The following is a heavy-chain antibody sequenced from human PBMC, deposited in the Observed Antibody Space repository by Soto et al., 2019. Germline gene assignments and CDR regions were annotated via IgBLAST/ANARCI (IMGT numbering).Heavy chain of an antibody. CDR1: GGSISSYY. D-gene: IGHD5-12*01. V-gene: IGHV4-59*01. CDR2: IYYSGST. CDR3: ARSHEMATIWGPGY. J-gene: IGHJ4*02. Sequence: SETLSLTCTVSGGSISSYYWSWIRQPPGKGLEWIGYIYYSGSTNYNPSLKSRVTISVDTSKNQFSLKLSSVTAADTAVYYCARSHEMATIWGPGYWGQGTLVTVSS.